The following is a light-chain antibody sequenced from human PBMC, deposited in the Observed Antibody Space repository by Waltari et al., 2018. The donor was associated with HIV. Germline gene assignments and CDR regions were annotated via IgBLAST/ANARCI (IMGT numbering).Light chain of an antibody. J-gene: IGLJ1*01. V-gene: IGLV2-14*01. CDR1: SSDVGGYNS. Sequence: QSALTQPASVSGSPGQSITISCTGTSSDVGGYNSFSWYQQHPGKAPKLMIYEVSNRPSGVSNRFSGSKSGNTASLTISGLQAEDEADYYCSSYTSSSTSHVFGTGTKVTVL. CDR3: SSYTSSSTSHV. CDR2: EVS.